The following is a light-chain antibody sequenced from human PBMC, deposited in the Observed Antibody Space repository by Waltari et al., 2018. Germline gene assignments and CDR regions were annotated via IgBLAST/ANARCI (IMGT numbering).Light chain of an antibody. CDR1: QSLVHSDGNTY. CDR2: KVS. CDR3: HQYTNFPLT. V-gene: IGKV2-30*02. Sequence: DVVMTQSPLSLPVTLGQPASISCRPSQSLVHSDGNTYLNWFQQRPGQSPRRLIYKVSNRDSGVPDRFSGSGSGTEFTLTINSLQPDDFATYYCHQYTNFPLTFGGGTTVEIK. J-gene: IGKJ4*01.